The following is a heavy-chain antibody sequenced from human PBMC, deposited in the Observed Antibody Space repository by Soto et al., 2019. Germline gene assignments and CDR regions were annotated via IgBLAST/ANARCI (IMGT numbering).Heavy chain of an antibody. CDR3: ARVLTGSWNWFDP. CDR1: GFTFSSYW. V-gene: IGHV3-74*01. CDR2: INSDGSRT. D-gene: IGHD6-13*01. Sequence: EVQLVESGGGLVQPGESLRLSCAASGFTFSSYWMHWVRQARGKGLVRVSRINSDGSRTNYADSVKGRFTVSRDNAKNTQYLQMNSLRAEDTAVYYCARVLTGSWNWFDPWGQGTLVTVSS. J-gene: IGHJ5*02.